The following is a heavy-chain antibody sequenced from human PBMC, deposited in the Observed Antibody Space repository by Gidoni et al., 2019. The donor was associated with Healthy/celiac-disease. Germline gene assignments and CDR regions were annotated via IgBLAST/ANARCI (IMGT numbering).Heavy chain of an antibody. V-gene: IGHV3-66*01. CDR2: IYSGGST. Sequence: EVQLVESGGGLVQPGGSLRLSCAASGFTVSSHYMSWVRQAPGKGLAWVSVIYSGGSTYYADSVKGRFTISRDNSKNTLYLQMNSLRAEDTAVYYCAREGEDYYDSSGYYHVDWGQGTLVTVSS. D-gene: IGHD3-22*01. CDR1: GFTVSSHY. J-gene: IGHJ4*02. CDR3: AREGEDYYDSSGYYHVD.